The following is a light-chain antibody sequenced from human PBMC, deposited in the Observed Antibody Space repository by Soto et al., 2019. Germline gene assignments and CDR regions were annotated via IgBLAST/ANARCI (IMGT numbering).Light chain of an antibody. Sequence: EIMMTQSPATLSVSPGERATLSCRASQSVSSNLAWYQQKPGQAPRLLIYGASTRATGIPARFSGSGSGTEFTLTISSRQSEDLAVYYCQQYNNWPPWTFGQGTKVDIK. CDR2: GAS. J-gene: IGKJ1*01. V-gene: IGKV3-15*01. CDR1: QSVSSN. CDR3: QQYNNWPPWT.